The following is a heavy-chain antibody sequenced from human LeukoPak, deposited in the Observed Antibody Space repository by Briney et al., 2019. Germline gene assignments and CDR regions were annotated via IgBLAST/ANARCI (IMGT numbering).Heavy chain of an antibody. V-gene: IGHV3-23*01. Sequence: GGSLRLSCAASGFTFSSFGMSWVRQAPGKGLEWVSAISGSGGSTYYADSVKGRFTISRDNSKNTLYLQMNSLRAEDTAVYFRARDGEAFGWNYAFDYWGQGTLVTVSS. J-gene: IGHJ4*02. CDR2: ISGSGGST. CDR3: ARDGEAFGWNYAFDY. CDR1: GFTFSSFG. D-gene: IGHD1-7*01.